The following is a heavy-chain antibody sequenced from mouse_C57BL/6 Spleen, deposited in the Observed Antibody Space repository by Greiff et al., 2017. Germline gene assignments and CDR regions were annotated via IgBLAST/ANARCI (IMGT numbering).Heavy chain of an antibody. D-gene: IGHD2-5*01. CDR1: GYTFPSYW. V-gene: IGHV1-69*01. CDR2: IDPSGSYT. CDR3: ARYGYSNYEYFEV. Sequence: QVQLQQPGAELVMPGASVKLSCKASGYTFPSYWMHWVKQRPGQGLEWIGEIDPSGSYTNYNQKFKGKSTLTVDKSSSTAYMQLSSLTSEDSAVYYCARYGYSNYEYFEVWGEGTTVTVSS. J-gene: IGHJ1*01.